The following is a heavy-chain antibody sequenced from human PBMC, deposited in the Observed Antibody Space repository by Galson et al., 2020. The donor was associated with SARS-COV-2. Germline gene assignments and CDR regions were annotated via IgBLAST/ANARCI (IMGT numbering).Heavy chain of an antibody. CDR3: TSEGVYSSGWGNFDY. V-gene: IGHV1-24*01. CDR1: GYSLAELS. CDR2: FDPEDGET. D-gene: IGHD6-19*01. Sequence: ASVKVSCKVSGYSLAELSMHWVRQAPGKGPEWMGGFDPEDGETIYGHKVQGRVTLTEDTSTDTAYMELSRLRSEDTAVYYCTSEGVYSSGWGNFDYWGQGTLVTVSS. J-gene: IGHJ4*02.